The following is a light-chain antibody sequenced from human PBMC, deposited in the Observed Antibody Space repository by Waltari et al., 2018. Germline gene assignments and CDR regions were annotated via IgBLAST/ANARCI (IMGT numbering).Light chain of an antibody. J-gene: IGLJ3*02. Sequence: QSALTQPRSVSASPGQSVTISCSGTSGDVGASHFVAWYQQHPGKAPKVMFFNVSKRPPGVPDRFSGSKSGHTASLSISGLQAEDEADYYCWSFTGSYWMFGGGTRLTVL. CDR3: WSFTGSYWM. V-gene: IGLV2-11*01. CDR2: NVS. CDR1: SGDVGASHF.